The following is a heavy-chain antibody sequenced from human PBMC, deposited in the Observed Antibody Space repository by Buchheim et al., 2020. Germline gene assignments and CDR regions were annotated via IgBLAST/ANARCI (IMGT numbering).Heavy chain of an antibody. CDR2: ISYDGSNK. CDR3: AKDHRYYYYYGMDV. J-gene: IGHJ6*02. V-gene: IGHV3-30*18. Sequence: QVQLAESGGGVVQPGRSLRLSCAASGFTFSSYGMHWVRQAPGKGLEWVAVISYDGSNKYYADSVKGRFTISRDNSKNTMYLQTNSLRAEDTAVYYCAKDHRYYYYYGMDVWGQGTT. CDR1: GFTFSSYG.